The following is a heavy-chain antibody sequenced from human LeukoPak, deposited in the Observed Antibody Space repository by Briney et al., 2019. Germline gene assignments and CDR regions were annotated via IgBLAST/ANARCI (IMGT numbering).Heavy chain of an antibody. Sequence: GGSLRLSCAASGFTFGNSAMHWVRQAPGKGLEWVAVIAHDETNRFYADSVKGRFTISRDNSMNTLYLRMNSLRPEDTAVYFCARDLLPGAPDYFDYWGQGTLVTVSS. CDR2: IAHDETNR. V-gene: IGHV3-30*04. CDR1: GFTFGNSA. D-gene: IGHD2-2*01. J-gene: IGHJ4*02. CDR3: ARDLLPGAPDYFDY.